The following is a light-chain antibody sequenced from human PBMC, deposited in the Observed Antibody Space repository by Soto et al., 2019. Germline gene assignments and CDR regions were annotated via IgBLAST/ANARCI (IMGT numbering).Light chain of an antibody. Sequence: NVLTQSPGTLSLSPGERATLSCRASQGVTSNDLAWYQQKPGQAPRALIFSASSRSAGNPDRFSGSGSGTDFTLTIRRLEPEDFAVYYCQQYGRSPSTFGQGTKVDIK. J-gene: IGKJ1*01. CDR1: QGVTSND. CDR3: QQYGRSPST. V-gene: IGKV3-20*01. CDR2: SAS.